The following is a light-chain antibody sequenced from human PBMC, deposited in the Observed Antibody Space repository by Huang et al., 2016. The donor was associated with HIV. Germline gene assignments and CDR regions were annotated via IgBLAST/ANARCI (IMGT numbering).Light chain of an antibody. CDR1: QRVSSN. J-gene: IGKJ4*01. CDR3: QQYSDWPLT. CDR2: GAS. V-gene: IGKV3-15*01. Sequence: EIVITQSPATLSVSPGERATLSCRASQRVSSNLAWYQQEPGQAPMLLIYGASTRATGIPARFSGSGSGKECTLTISSLQSEDFAVYYCQQYSDWPLTFGGGTKVEIK.